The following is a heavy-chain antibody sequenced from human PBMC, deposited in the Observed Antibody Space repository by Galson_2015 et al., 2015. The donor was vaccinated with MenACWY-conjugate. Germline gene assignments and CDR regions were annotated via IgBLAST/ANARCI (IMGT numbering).Heavy chain of an antibody. Sequence: SVKVSCKASGYTLTAYAMNWVRQAPGQGLGWMGWINTNTGNPTYAQGFTGRFAFPLDTSVGTAYLQISSLKAEDTAVYYCARDTGTGIFDYWGQGTLVTVSS. CDR3: ARDTGTGIFDY. CDR1: GYTLTAYA. D-gene: IGHD1-1*01. V-gene: IGHV7-4-1*02. CDR2: INTNTGNP. J-gene: IGHJ4*02.